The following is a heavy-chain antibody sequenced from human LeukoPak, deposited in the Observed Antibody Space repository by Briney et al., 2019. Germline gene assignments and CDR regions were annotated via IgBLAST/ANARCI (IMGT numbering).Heavy chain of an antibody. CDR3: TTDPRQWLVY. J-gene: IGHJ4*02. D-gene: IGHD6-19*01. CDR1: GFTFSNAW. Sequence: GGSLRLSCAASGFTFSNAWMSWVRQAPGKGLEWVGPIKSKTDGGTTDYAAPVKGRFTISRDDSKNTLYLQMNSLKTEDTAVYYCTTDPRQWLVYWGQGTLVTVSS. V-gene: IGHV3-15*01. CDR2: IKSKTDGGTT.